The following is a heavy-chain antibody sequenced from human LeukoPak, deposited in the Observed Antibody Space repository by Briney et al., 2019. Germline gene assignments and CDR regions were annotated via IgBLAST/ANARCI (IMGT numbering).Heavy chain of an antibody. J-gene: IGHJ4*02. CDR3: ARQTYDC. V-gene: IGHV3-23*01. CDR1: GFTFSSLG. Sequence: GGSLRLSCAASGFTFSSLGMNWVRQAPGKGLEWVSSISGSGGNTYYADSVKGRFTISRDNSKNTVYLQMNSLRAEDTAVYYCARQTYDCWGQGTLVTVSS. CDR2: ISGSGGNT.